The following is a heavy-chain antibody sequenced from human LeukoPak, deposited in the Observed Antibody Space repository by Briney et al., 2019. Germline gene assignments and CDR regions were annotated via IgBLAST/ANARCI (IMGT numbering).Heavy chain of an antibody. CDR3: AREESSGLLVGWFDP. J-gene: IGHJ5*02. D-gene: IGHD3-22*01. V-gene: IGHV4-30-4*01. Sequence: SETLSLTCTVSGGSISSGDYYWSWIRQPLGTGLEWIGYIYYSGSTYYNPSLKSRVTISVDTSKNQFSLKLSSVTAADTAVYYCAREESSGLLVGWFDPWGQGTLVTVSS. CDR1: GGSISSGDYY. CDR2: IYYSGST.